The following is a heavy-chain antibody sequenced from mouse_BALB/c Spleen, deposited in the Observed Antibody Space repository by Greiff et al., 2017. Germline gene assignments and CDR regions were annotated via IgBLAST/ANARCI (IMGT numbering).Heavy chain of an antibody. D-gene: IGHD2-4*01. CDR3: ARSYDYDGFAY. CDR2: ISSGSSTI. J-gene: IGHJ3*01. Sequence: EVKLVESGGGLVQPGGSRKLSCAASGFTFSSFGMHWVRQAPEKGLEWVAYISSGSSTIYYADTVKGRFTISRDNPKNTLFLQMTSLRSEDTAMYYCARSYDYDGFAYWGQGTLVTVSA. CDR1: GFTFSSFG. V-gene: IGHV5-17*02.